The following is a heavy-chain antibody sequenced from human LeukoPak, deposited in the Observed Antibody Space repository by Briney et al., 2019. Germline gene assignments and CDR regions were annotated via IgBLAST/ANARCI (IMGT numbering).Heavy chain of an antibody. CDR1: GGSFSGYY. CDR3: ASLSSGRSWAIDY. J-gene: IGHJ4*02. Sequence: SETLSLTCAVYGGSFSGYYWSWIRQPPGKGLEWIGEINHSGSTNYNPSLKSRVTISVDTSKNQFSLKLSSVTAADTAVYYCASLSSGRSWAIDYWGQGTLVTVSS. CDR2: INHSGST. D-gene: IGHD2-15*01. V-gene: IGHV4-34*01.